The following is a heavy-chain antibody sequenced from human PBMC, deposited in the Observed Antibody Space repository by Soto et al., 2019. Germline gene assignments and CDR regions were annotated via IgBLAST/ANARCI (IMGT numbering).Heavy chain of an antibody. D-gene: IGHD6-13*01. V-gene: IGHV3-33*01. CDR3: ATGPGNARYYYGMDV. CDR2: IWYDGSNK. CDR1: GFTFSSYG. J-gene: IGHJ6*02. Sequence: SLRLSCAASGFTFSSYGMHWVRQAPGKGLEWVAVIWYDGSNKYYADSVKGRFTISRDNSKNTLYLQMNSLRAEDTAVYYCATGPGNARYYYGMDVWGQGTTVTVSS.